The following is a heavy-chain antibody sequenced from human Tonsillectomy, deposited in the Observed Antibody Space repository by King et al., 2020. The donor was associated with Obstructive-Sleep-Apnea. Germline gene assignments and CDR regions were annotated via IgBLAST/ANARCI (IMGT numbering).Heavy chain of an antibody. D-gene: IGHD3-22*01. V-gene: IGHV3-30*02. Sequence: VQLVESGGGVVQPGGSLRLSCAASGFTFSTYGMHWVRQAPGKGLEWVAFIRYDGSNKYYADSVKGRFTISRDNSKNTLYLQMNSLRAEDTALYYCAKGKGIYYYDTSGYSPFDYWGQGTLAT. CDR1: GFTFSTYG. CDR3: AKGKGIYYYDTSGYSPFDY. J-gene: IGHJ4*02. CDR2: IRYDGSNK.